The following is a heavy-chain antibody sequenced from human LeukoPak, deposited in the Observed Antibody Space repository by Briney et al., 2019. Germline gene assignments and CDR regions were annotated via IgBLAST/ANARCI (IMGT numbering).Heavy chain of an antibody. Sequence: PSETLSLTCTVSGDYMGDYYWNWLRQPAGKGLEWIGRIRSDGTTYANPSLESAVTMSVDTSNNHISLRLSSATAADTAVYYCARSTGFYTTYYIDVWGKGTTVTVSS. J-gene: IGHJ6*03. CDR2: IRSDGTT. CDR1: GDYMGDYY. D-gene: IGHD3-22*01. CDR3: ARSTGFYTTYYIDV. V-gene: IGHV4-4*07.